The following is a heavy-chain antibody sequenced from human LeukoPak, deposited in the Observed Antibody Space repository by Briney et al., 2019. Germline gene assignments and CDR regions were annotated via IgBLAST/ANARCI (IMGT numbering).Heavy chain of an antibody. Sequence: SETPSLTCAVYGGSFSGYYWSWIRQPPGKGLEWIGEINHSGSTNYNPSLKSRVTISLDTSKNQFSLKLSSVTAADTAVYYCARVRRVGATPFDYWGQGTLVTVSS. D-gene: IGHD1-26*01. CDR2: INHSGST. CDR1: GGSFSGYY. J-gene: IGHJ4*02. CDR3: ARVRRVGATPFDY. V-gene: IGHV4-34*01.